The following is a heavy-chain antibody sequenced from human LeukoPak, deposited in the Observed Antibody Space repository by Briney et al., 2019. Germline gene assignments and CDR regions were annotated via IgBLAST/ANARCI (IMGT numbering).Heavy chain of an antibody. V-gene: IGHV4-4*07. CDR1: GGSISSYY. D-gene: IGHD1-1*01. CDR3: ARDRGTWNDDGFDY. Sequence: SETLSLTCTVSGGSISSYYWSWLRQPAGKGLESIGHISTSGSTNYNPSLKSRVTMSDDTSKNQFSLKLSSVTAADKAVYYCARDRGTWNDDGFDYWGQGTLVTVSS. J-gene: IGHJ4*02. CDR2: ISTSGST.